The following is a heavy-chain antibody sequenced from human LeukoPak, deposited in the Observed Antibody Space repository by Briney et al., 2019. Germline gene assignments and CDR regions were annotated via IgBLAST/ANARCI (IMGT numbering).Heavy chain of an antibody. CDR3: ARGRYYDILTGLPRGGYFDL. D-gene: IGHD3-9*01. Sequence: GRSLRLSCAASGFTFSSYAMHWVRQAPGKGLEWVATLSHDGTYKYYADSMKGRFTISRDKSKNTLDLQMISLRAEDTAVYLCARGRYYDILTGLPRGGYFDLWGRGTLVTVSS. J-gene: IGHJ2*01. CDR2: LSHDGTYK. CDR1: GFTFSSYA. V-gene: IGHV3-30*04.